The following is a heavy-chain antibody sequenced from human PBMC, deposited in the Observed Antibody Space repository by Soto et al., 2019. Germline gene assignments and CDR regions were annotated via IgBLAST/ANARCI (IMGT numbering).Heavy chain of an antibody. CDR3: AGIPSGYCGGDCYFGY. J-gene: IGHJ4*02. V-gene: IGHV4-30-4*01. Sequence: PSETLSLTCTVSGGSISSGDYYWSWIRQPPGKGLEWIGYIYYSGSTYYNPSLKSRVTISVDTSKNQFSLKLSSVTAADTAVYYCAGIPSGYCGGDCYFGYWGQGTLVTVS. CDR2: IYYSGST. D-gene: IGHD2-21*02. CDR1: GGSISSGDYY.